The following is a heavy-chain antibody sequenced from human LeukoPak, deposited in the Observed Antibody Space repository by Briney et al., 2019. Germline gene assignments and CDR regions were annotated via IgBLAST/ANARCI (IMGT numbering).Heavy chain of an antibody. V-gene: IGHV1-69*13. CDR1: GGTFSSYA. Sequence: GASVKVSCKASGGTFSSYAISWVRQAPGQGLEWMGGIIPIFGTANYAQKFQGRVTITADESTSTAYMELSSLRSEDTAVYYCASSPLPYCSSTSCSIGGDYYYYYGMDVWGQGTTATVSS. CDR3: ASSPLPYCSSTSCSIGGDYYYYYGMDV. J-gene: IGHJ6*02. CDR2: IIPIFGTA. D-gene: IGHD2-2*01.